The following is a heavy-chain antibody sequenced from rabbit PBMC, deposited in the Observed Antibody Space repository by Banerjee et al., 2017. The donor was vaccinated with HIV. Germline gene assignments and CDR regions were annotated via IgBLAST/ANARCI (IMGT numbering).Heavy chain of an antibody. Sequence: QEQLEESGGGLVKPGGTLTLTCKASGFDFSSNAMCWVRQAPGKGLELIACINTSSGNTVYASWATGRFTISKTSSTTVTLQMTSLTAADTATYLCARDLAGVTGWNFGLWGPGTLVTVS. V-gene: IGHV1S45*01. D-gene: IGHD4-1*01. CDR1: GFDFSSNA. J-gene: IGHJ4*01. CDR3: ARDLAGVTGWNFGL. CDR2: INTSSGNT.